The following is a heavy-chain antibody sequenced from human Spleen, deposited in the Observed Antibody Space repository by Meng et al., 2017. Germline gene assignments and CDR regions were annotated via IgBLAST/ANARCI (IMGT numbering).Heavy chain of an antibody. Sequence: GESLKISCAASGFTFSSYEMNWVRQAPGKGLEWVSTITGSGIRTYYGDSVKGRFTISRDNSNLYLQMNSLSAEDTALYYCVRALAVAALSRFDAWGQGTRVTVSS. CDR3: VRALAVAALSRFDA. V-gene: IGHV3-23*01. J-gene: IGHJ4*02. CDR1: GFTFSSYE. CDR2: ITGSGIRT. D-gene: IGHD6-19*01.